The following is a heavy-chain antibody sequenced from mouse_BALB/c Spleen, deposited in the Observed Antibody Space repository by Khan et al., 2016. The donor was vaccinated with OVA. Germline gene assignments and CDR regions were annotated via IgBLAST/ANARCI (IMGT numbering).Heavy chain of an antibody. CDR3: AKLLVDDEYVSHYAMDY. Sequence: VQLQQSGPGLVAPSQSLSITCTVSGFSLTDYGVNWIRQPPGKGLEWLGVIWGGGSTYYNSALKSSLSISTDNSKSQVFFKMNSLQTDDTTMYYCAKLLVDDEYVSHYAMDYWGQGTSVTVSS. J-gene: IGHJ4*01. V-gene: IGHV2-6-5*01. D-gene: IGHD2-14*01. CDR1: GFSLTDYG. CDR2: IWGGGST.